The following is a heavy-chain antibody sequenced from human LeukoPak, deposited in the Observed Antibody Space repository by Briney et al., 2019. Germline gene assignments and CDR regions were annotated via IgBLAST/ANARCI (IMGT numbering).Heavy chain of an antibody. V-gene: IGHV3-48*01. D-gene: IGHD3-3*01. CDR1: GFTLSSYS. Sequence: GGSLRLSCAASGFTLSSYSMNWVRQAPGKGLEWVSYSSWSSSTIYYADSVKGRFTISRDNAKNSLYLQMNSLRAEDTAVYYCARDPPRGDFWSGAGRYYFDYWGQGTLVTVSS. CDR3: ARDPPRGDFWSGAGRYYFDY. CDR2: SSWSSSTI. J-gene: IGHJ4*02.